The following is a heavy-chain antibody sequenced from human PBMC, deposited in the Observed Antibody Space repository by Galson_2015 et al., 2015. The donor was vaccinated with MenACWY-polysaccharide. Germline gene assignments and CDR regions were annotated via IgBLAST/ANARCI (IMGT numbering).Heavy chain of an antibody. V-gene: IGHV3-49*03. J-gene: IGHJ5*02. D-gene: IGHD1-26*01. CDR2: IRNKVYSGTT. Sequence: SLRLSCAASGVTFDDYTMSWFRQAPGQGLEWVGFIRNKVYSGTTEYAASVKGRFTISRDDSKSIAYLQMNSLKIEDTAVYYCTRGGAGGSYFRFDPWGQGTLVTVSS. CDR1: GVTFDDYT. CDR3: TRGGAGGSYFRFDP.